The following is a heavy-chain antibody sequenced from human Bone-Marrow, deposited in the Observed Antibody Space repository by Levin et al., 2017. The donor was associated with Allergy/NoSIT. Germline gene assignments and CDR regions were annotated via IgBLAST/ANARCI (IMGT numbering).Heavy chain of an antibody. CDR3: ARKYSSAWCFDY. Sequence: GGSLRLSCAASGFTFSNYGMTWVRQAPGKGLEWVANIKQDGTEKNYVDSVKGRFTISRDNTNNALHLQMSSLRVEDTAVYFCARKYSSAWCFDYWGQGILVAVSS. CDR1: GFTFSNYG. CDR2: IKQDGTEK. V-gene: IGHV3-7*01. J-gene: IGHJ4*02. D-gene: IGHD6-19*01.